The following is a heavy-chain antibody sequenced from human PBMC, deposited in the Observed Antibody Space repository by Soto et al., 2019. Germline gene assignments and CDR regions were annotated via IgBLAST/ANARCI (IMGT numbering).Heavy chain of an antibody. V-gene: IGHV5-51*01. Sequence: LGESLKVSCKGSGYSFTSCSIGWVRQIPWKGLEWMGIIYPGDSDTRYSPSFQGQVTISADKSISTAYLHWSSLKASDTAMYYCAIQIGSSRSFGHNTLFDPGGPARLV. J-gene: IGHJ5*02. CDR3: AIQIGSSRSFGHNTLFDP. CDR1: GYSFTSCS. D-gene: IGHD6-19*01. CDR2: IYPGDSDT.